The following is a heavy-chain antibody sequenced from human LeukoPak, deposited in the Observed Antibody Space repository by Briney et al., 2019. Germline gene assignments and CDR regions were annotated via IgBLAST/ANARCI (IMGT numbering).Heavy chain of an antibody. CDR3: ARAGYSSSSYYYYYYYMDV. CDR2: INPSGGST. J-gene: IGHJ6*03. Sequence: GASVKVSCKASGYTFTSYYMHWVRQAPGQGLEWMGIINPSGGSTSYAQKFQGRVTMTRDTSTSTVYMELSSLRSEDTAVYYCARAGYSSSSYYYYYYYMDVWGKGTTVTVSS. V-gene: IGHV1-46*01. CDR1: GYTFTSYY. D-gene: IGHD6-6*01.